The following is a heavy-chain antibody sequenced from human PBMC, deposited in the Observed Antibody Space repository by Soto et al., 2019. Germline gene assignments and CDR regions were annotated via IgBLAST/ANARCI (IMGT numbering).Heavy chain of an antibody. J-gene: IGHJ4*02. CDR3: ALRSMAVVPEY. Sequence: QVQLQESGPGLVKPSETLSLTCAVSGDSISSYYCMWIRQPPGKGLESIGYLYYGRSANYNPSLKXRXPXSXXPSTNQCPLTLSSMTAADPAVYYCALRSMAVVPEYWGQGTLVTVSS. CDR1: GDSISSYY. D-gene: IGHD2-15*01. V-gene: IGHV4-59*01. CDR2: LYYGRSA.